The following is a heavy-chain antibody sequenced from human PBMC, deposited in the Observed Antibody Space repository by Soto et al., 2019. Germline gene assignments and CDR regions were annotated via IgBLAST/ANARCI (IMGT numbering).Heavy chain of an antibody. CDR2: IYYSGST. CDR1: GGSISSYY. D-gene: IGHD2-21*02. V-gene: IGHV4-59*01. CDR3: ARVKVVTPEDYYYGMDV. J-gene: IGHJ6*02. Sequence: QVQLQESGPGLVKPSETLSLTCTVSGGSISSYYWSWIRQPPGKGLEGIGYIYYSGSTNYNPSLQSRVTISGDTSKNQFSLKLSSVTAADTAVYYCARVKVVTPEDYYYGMDVWGQGTTVTVSS.